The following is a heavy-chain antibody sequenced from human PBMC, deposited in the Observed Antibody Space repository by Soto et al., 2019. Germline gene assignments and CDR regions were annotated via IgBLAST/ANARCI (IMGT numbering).Heavy chain of an antibody. J-gene: IGHJ4*02. CDR1: GFTLSSYA. V-gene: IGHV3-23*01. D-gene: IGHD3-3*01. Sequence: HPGGSLRLSCAASGFTLSSYAMSWVRQAPGKGLEWVSAISGSGGSTYYADSVKGRFTISRDNSKNTLYLQMNSLRAEDTAVYYCAAIRIFLEFFDYWGQGTLVTV. CDR2: ISGSGGST. CDR3: AAIRIFLEFFDY.